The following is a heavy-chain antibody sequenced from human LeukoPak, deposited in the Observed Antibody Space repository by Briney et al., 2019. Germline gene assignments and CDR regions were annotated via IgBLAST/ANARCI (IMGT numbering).Heavy chain of an antibody. D-gene: IGHD1-14*01. Sequence: GGSLRLPCAASGFTFSSYSTNWVRQAPGKGLEWVSSISSSSSYIYYADSVKGRFTISRDNAKNSLYLQMNSLRAEDTAVYYCARGAAGRAFDYWGQGTLVTVSS. V-gene: IGHV3-21*01. CDR2: ISSSSSYI. CDR3: ARGAAGRAFDY. J-gene: IGHJ4*02. CDR1: GFTFSSYS.